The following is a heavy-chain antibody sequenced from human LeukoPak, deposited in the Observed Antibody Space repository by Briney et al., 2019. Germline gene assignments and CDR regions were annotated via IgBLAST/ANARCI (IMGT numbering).Heavy chain of an antibody. CDR3: AKKGYSYFDH. CDR2: IVGSGGST. Sequence: GGSLRLSCAASGFTFSSYSMNWVRQAPGKGLEWVSVIVGSGGSTYYADSVKGRFTISRDNSKNTLYLQMNSLRAEDTAVYYCAKKGYSYFDHWGQGTLVTVSS. CDR1: GFTFSSYS. J-gene: IGHJ4*02. V-gene: IGHV3-23*01. D-gene: IGHD5-18*01.